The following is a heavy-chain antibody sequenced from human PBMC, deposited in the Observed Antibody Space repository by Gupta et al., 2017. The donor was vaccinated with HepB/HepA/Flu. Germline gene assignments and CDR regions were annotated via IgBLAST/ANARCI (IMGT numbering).Heavy chain of an antibody. CDR1: GFSFSSYD. J-gene: IGHJ4*02. Sequence: EVHLVESGGGLAQPGGSLTLSCAASGFSFSSYDMHGVRQVVETGLERGSGMGPAGDTFYSGSRKGRFTVSRENAKNSLNLQMDNLTDGDTAIYYCARVRHSFDDRGSNVYDFDSWGQGILVTVSS. D-gene: IGHD3-16*01. V-gene: IGHV3-13*04. CDR2: MGPAGDT. CDR3: ARVRHSFDDRGSNVYDFDS.